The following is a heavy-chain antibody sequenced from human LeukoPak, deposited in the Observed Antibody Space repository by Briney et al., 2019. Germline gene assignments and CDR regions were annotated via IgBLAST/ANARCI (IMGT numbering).Heavy chain of an antibody. V-gene: IGHV3-23*01. J-gene: IGHJ4*02. CDR2: ISGSGGGSST. Sequence: GGSLRLSCAASGFTFSSSAMSWVRQAPGKGLEWVSGISGSGGGSSTYYADSVKGRFTISRDNSKNTLYVRMNSLRAEDTAVYYCARGIDYWGRGTLVTVSS. CDR1: GFTFSSSA. CDR3: ARGIDY.